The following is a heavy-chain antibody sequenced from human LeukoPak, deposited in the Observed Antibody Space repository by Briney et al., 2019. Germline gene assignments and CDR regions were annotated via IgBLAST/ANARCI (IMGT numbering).Heavy chain of an antibody. D-gene: IGHD6-19*01. J-gene: IGHJ4*02. CDR1: GFTFSSYE. CDR2: ISSSGTTI. CDR3: AREAAGYSSGWPDY. Sequence: GGSLGLSCAASGFTFSSYEMNWVRQAPGKGLEWVSYISSSGTTIYYADSVNGRFTISRDNAKNALYLQMNSLRAEDTAVYYRAREAAGYSSGWPDYWGQGTLVTVSS. V-gene: IGHV3-48*03.